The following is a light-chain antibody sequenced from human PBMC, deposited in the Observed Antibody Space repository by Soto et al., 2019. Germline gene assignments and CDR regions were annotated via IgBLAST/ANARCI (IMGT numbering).Light chain of an antibody. CDR2: DVS. Sequence: QYALTQPASVSGSPGQSITISCTGTSSDVGCYNYVSWYQQHPGKAPKLMIYDVSNRPSGVSNRFSGSKSGNTASLTISGLQAEDEADYYCSSYTSSSTGVFGTGTKVTVL. V-gene: IGLV2-14*01. CDR1: SSDVGCYNY. CDR3: SSYTSSSTGV. J-gene: IGLJ1*01.